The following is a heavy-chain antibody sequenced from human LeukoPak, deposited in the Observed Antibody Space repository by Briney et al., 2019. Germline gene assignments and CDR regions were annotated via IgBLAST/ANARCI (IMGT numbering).Heavy chain of an antibody. CDR2: IYYSGST. D-gene: IGHD2-15*01. Sequence: SQTLSLTCTVSGGSISSGGYYWSWIRQHPGKGLEWIGYIYYSGSTNYNPSLKSRVTISVDMSKNQFSLKLSSVTAADTAVYYCARSRCHPSSAHFDYWGQGTLVTVSS. J-gene: IGHJ4*02. CDR3: ARSRCHPSSAHFDY. CDR1: GGSISSGGYY. V-gene: IGHV4-61*08.